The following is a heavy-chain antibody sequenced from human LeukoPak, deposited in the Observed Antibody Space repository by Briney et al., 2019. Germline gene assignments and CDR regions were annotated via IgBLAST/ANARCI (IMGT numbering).Heavy chain of an antibody. J-gene: IGHJ3*02. V-gene: IGHV3-30-3*01. D-gene: IGHD3-22*01. Sequence: GGSLRLSCAASGFTFSSYAMHWVRRAPGKGLEWVAVISYDGSNKYYADSVKGRFTISRDNSKNTLNLQMNSLRAEDTAVYYCARTYYESSGYAFDIWGQGTMVTVSS. CDR1: GFTFSSYA. CDR3: ARTYYESSGYAFDI. CDR2: ISYDGSNK.